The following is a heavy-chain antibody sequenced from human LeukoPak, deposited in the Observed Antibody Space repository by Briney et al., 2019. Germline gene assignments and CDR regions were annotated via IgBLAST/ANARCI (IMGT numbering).Heavy chain of an antibody. CDR3: AKTDSSPYSPSDY. CDR1: GFTVSSNY. J-gene: IGHJ4*02. D-gene: IGHD6-6*01. Sequence: GGSLRLSCAASGFTVSSNYMSWVRQAPGKGLEWVSAISGYDGSTYYADSVKGRFTISRDNSKSTLYLQMNSLRAEDTAVYYCAKTDSSPYSPSDYWGQGTLVTVSS. CDR2: ISGYDGST. V-gene: IGHV3-23*01.